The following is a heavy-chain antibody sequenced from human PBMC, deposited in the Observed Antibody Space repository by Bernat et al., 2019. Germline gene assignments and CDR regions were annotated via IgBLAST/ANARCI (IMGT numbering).Heavy chain of an antibody. V-gene: IGHV1-2*04. D-gene: IGHD6-13*01. CDR2: INPNSGGT. J-gene: IGHJ4*02. CDR3: ARAGSPYSSSWYLPYFDY. Sequence: QVQLVQSGAEVKKPGASVKVSCKASGYTFTGYYMHWVRQAPGQGLEWMGWINPNSGGTNYAQKFQGWVTMTRDTSISTAYMELSRLRSDDTAVYYCARAGSPYSSSWYLPYFDYWGQGPWSPSPQ. CDR1: GYTFTGYY.